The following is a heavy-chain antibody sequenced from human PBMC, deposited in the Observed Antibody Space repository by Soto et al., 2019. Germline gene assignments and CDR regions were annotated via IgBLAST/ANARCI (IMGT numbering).Heavy chain of an antibody. CDR3: VRARISLVRGITYNFFDP. D-gene: IGHD3-10*01. Sequence: SETLSLTCTVSGGSISSYYWSWIRQPPGKGLEWMGYIYYGGKTKYNPPLKSRATISVNTSKNQFSLSLRSVTAADTAVYYCVRARISLVRGITYNFFDPWGQGILVTVSS. J-gene: IGHJ5*02. CDR2: IYYGGKT. CDR1: GGSISSYY. V-gene: IGHV4-59*01.